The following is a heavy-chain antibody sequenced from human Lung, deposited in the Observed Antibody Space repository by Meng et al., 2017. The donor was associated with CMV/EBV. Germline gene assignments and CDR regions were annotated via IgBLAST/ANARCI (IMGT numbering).Heavy chain of an antibody. CDR2: IYTYNGNT. J-gene: IGHJ6*02. V-gene: IGHV1-18*01. D-gene: IGHD6-6*01. CDR1: GYKFTDYG. CDR3: ARSKIAARSHYYYGMDV. Sequence: ASVKVSCKASGYKFTDYGITWVRQAPGQGLEWMGWIYTYNGNTNFAQNVQGRGSMTRDTSTSTAYMELRSLRSDDTAVYYCARSKIAARSHYYYGMDVWGQGTXVTV.